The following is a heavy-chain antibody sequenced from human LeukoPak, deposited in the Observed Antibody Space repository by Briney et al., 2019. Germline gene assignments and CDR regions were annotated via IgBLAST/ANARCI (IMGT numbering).Heavy chain of an antibody. CDR2: IYYSGST. J-gene: IGHJ3*02. V-gene: IGHV4-39*07. CDR3: ARTITYYDSLYFDI. CDR1: GGSISGSSYY. Sequence: SETLSLTCTVSGGSISGSSYYWGWIRQPPGKGLEWIGSIYYSGSTYYNPSLKSRVTISVDASKNQFSLKLSSVTAADTAVYYCARTITYYDSLYFDIWGQGTMVTVSS. D-gene: IGHD3-22*01.